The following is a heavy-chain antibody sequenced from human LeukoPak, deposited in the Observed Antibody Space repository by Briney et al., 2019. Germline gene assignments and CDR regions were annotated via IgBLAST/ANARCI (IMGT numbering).Heavy chain of an antibody. D-gene: IGHD6-19*01. V-gene: IGHV1-2*02. Sequence: GASAKVSCKASGYTFTSYDINWVRQATGQGLEWMGWINPNSGGTNYAQKFQGRVTMTRDTSISTAYMELSRLRSDDTAVYYCARDGRKQWLEPINWFDPWGQGTLVTVSS. CDR1: GYTFTSYD. CDR3: ARDGRKQWLEPINWFDP. CDR2: INPNSGGT. J-gene: IGHJ5*02.